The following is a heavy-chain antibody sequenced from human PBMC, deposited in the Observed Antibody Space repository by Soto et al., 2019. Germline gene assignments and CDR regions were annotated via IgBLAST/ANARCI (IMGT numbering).Heavy chain of an antibody. V-gene: IGHV3-30*18. CDR3: AKDYWSGSYSPRPHYGMDV. CDR1: GFTFSSYG. D-gene: IGHD1-26*01. CDR2: ISYDGSNK. J-gene: IGHJ6*02. Sequence: QAGGSLRLSCAASGFTFSSYGMHWVRQAPGKGLEWVAVISYDGSNKYYADSVKGRFTISRDNSKNTLYLQMNSLRAEDTAVYYCAKDYWSGSYSPRPHYGMDVWGQGTTVTVSS.